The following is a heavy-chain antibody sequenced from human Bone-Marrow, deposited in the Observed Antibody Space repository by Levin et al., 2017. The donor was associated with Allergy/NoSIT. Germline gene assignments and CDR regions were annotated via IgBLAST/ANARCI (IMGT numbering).Heavy chain of an antibody. CDR2: INHSGST. J-gene: IGHJ6*02. V-gene: IGHV4-34*01. CDR3: AREYSYCSSTSCYPYYYGMDV. D-gene: IGHD2-2*01. CDR1: GGSFSGYY. Sequence: SETLSLTCAVYGGSFSGYYWSWIRQPPGKGLEWIGEINHSGSTNYNPTLKSRVTISVDTSKNQISLKLSSVTAADTAVYYCAREYSYCSSTSCYPYYYGMDVWGQGTTVTVSS.